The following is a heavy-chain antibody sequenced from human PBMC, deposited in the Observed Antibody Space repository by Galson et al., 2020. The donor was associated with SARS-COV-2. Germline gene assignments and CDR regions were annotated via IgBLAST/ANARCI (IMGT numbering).Heavy chain of an antibody. CDR1: GSSPSTSGVD. CDR2: INWHEDK. V-gene: IGHV2-5*01. Sequence: SGPTQVQPTQPLTLTCTFSGSSPSTSGVDVGWIRQPPGKALEWLALINWHEDKRYRPPLKSRLTITKDTSKNQVVLTLTNMDPVDTATYYCAHRQGALLWLGEVGGNWFDPWGQGTLVTVSS. D-gene: IGHD3-10*01. CDR3: AHRQGALLWLGEVGGNWFDP. J-gene: IGHJ5*02.